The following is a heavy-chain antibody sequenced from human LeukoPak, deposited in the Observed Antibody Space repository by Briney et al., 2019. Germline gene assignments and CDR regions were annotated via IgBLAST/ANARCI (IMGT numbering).Heavy chain of an antibody. CDR2: IYYSGST. CDR1: GGSISSSSYY. CDR3: ASLYGSGSNDY. J-gene: IGHJ4*02. Sequence: SETLSLTCTVSGGSISSSSYYWGWIRQPPGKGLEWIGSIYYSGSTYYNPSLKSRVTISVDTSKNQFSLKLSSVTAADTAVYYCASLYGSGSNDYWGQGTLVTVSS. D-gene: IGHD3-10*01. V-gene: IGHV4-39*01.